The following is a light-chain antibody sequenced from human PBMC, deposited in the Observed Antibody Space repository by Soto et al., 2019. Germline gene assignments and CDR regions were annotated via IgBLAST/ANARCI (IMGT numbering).Light chain of an antibody. CDR3: QWYGSSPRT. CDR1: QSVSSSY. CDR2: GAS. Sequence: EIVLTQSPGTLSLSPGERATLSCRASQSVSSSYLGWYQQKPGQAPRLLVYGASSRATGIPDRFSGSGSGTDFTFTISRLEPDDFAVYYCQWYGSSPRTFGQGTKLEIK. V-gene: IGKV3-20*01. J-gene: IGKJ2*01.